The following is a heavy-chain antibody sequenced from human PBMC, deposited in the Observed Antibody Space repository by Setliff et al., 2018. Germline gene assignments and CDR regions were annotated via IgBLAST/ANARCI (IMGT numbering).Heavy chain of an antibody. CDR2: INHSGSP. CDR1: GGTFTYYY. V-gene: IGHV4-34*01. D-gene: IGHD6-6*01. J-gene: IGHJ4*02. Sequence: SETLSLTCEASGGTFTYYYWTWIRQSPGKGLEWIGEINHSGSPKYNPSLRSRVTISIDTSKNQFSLKLNSVTTADTAVYYCARGRSVAARLLDSWSQGTLVTVSS. CDR3: ARGRSVAARLLDS.